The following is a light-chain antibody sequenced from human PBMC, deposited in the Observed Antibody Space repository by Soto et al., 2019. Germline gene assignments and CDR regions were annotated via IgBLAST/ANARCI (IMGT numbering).Light chain of an antibody. CDR1: SSDVGGYNY. V-gene: IGLV2-14*01. J-gene: IGLJ1*01. CDR2: EVI. CDR3: GSYTSASTLV. Sequence: ALTQPASVSGSPGQSITISCTGTSSDVGGYNYVSWYQQHPGKAPKLMIYEVINRPSGVSNRFSGSKSGNTASLTISGLQAEDEADYYCGSYTSASTLVFGTGTKVTVL.